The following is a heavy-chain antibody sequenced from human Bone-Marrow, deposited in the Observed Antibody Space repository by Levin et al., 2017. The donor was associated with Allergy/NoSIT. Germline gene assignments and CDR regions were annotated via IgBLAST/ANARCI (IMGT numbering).Heavy chain of an antibody. CDR1: GFTFSSHN. V-gene: IGHV3-48*01. Sequence: GESLKISCAASGFTFSSHNMNWVRQAPGKGLEWVSYISSSSSTIYYADSVKGRFTISRDNAKKSLYLQMNSLRAEDTAVYYCVRGAALGYYYGMDVWGQGTTVTVSS. CDR2: ISSSSSTI. CDR3: VRGAALGYYYGMDV. J-gene: IGHJ6*02. D-gene: IGHD7-27*01.